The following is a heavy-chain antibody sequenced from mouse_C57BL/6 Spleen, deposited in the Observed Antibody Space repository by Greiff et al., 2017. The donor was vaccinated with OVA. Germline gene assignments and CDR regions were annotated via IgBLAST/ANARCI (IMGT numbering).Heavy chain of an antibody. D-gene: IGHD5-1-1*01. V-gene: IGHV1-50*01. CDR1: GYTFTSYW. CDR3: ARARKYVYIEV. J-gene: IGHJ1*03. CDR2: IDPSDSYT. Sequence: QVQLQQPGAELVKPGASVKLSCKASGYTFTSYWMQWVKQRPGQGLEWIGEIDPSDSYTNYNQKFKGKATLTVDTSSSTAYMQLSSLTSEDSAVYYCARARKYVYIEVWGTGTTGTVSS.